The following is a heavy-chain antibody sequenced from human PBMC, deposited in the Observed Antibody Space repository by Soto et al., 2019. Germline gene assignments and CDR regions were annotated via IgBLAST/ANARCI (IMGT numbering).Heavy chain of an antibody. Sequence: ASVKVSCKASGYTFTNHAIHWVRQAPGQGLEWMGWISAYKGDTKYAQKFQGRAIITTDTSTSTAYMELRGLRSDDTAMYYCSKNGTTWFAAWXQGTLVTVSS. D-gene: IGHD1-1*01. CDR2: ISAYKGDT. CDR3: SKNGTTWFAA. J-gene: IGHJ5*02. V-gene: IGHV1-18*01. CDR1: GYTFTNHA.